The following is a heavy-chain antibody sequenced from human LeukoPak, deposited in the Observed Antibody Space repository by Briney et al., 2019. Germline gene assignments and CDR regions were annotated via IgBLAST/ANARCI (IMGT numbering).Heavy chain of an antibody. CDR3: ARGRSNYYGMDV. Sequence: SETLSLTCSVSDGSINSYYWNWIRRPSGKGLEWIGYIYYNGNTNYSPSLRSRVTMSVDTSKNLFSLKVSSVTAADTAVYYCARGRSNYYGMDVWGQGTTVTVSS. D-gene: IGHD1-26*01. V-gene: IGHV4-59*01. CDR2: IYYNGNT. CDR1: DGSINSYY. J-gene: IGHJ6*02.